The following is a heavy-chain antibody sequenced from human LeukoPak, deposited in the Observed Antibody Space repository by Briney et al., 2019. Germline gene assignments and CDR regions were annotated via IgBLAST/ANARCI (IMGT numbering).Heavy chain of an antibody. CDR1: GFTFSSYA. V-gene: IGHV3-23*01. J-gene: IGHJ2*01. D-gene: IGHD3-16*02. Sequence: GGSLRLSCAASGFTFSSYAMSWVRQAPGKGLEWVSAISGSGSSTYYAGSVKGRFTISRDNSKNTLYLQMNSLRAEDTAVYFCAREEHYRRYFALWGRGTLVTVSS. CDR2: ISGSGSST. CDR3: AREEHYRRYFAL.